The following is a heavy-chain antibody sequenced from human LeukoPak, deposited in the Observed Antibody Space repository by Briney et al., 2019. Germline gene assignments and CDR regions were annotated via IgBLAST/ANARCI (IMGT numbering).Heavy chain of an antibody. J-gene: IGHJ6*02. V-gene: IGHV1-24*01. CDR2: FDPEDGET. Sequence: ASVKVSCKVSGYTLTELSMHWVRQAPGKGLEWMGGFDPEDGETIYAQKFQGRVTMTEDTSTDTAYMELSSLRSEDTAVYYCARATTSDITMVRGVIITNKYYYYGMDVWGQGTTVTVSS. CDR3: ARATTSDITMVRGVIITNKYYYYGMDV. CDR1: GYTLTELS. D-gene: IGHD3-10*01.